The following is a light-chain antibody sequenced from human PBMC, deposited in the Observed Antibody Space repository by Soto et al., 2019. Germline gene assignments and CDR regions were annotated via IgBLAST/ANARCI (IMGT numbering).Light chain of an antibody. V-gene: IGKV3-15*01. CDR1: QSVRTK. Sequence: ETVMTQSPATLSVSPGERATLSCRASQSVRTKLAWYQQTPGQAPRLLIYGASSRATGIPARFSGSGSGTEFTLTISSLQSEDSAVYYCQQYNTWPAEITFGQGTRLEIK. CDR3: QQYNTWPAEIT. CDR2: GAS. J-gene: IGKJ5*01.